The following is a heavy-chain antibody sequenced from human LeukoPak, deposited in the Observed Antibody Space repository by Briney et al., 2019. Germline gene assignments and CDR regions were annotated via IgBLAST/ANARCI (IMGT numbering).Heavy chain of an antibody. Sequence: GGSLRLSCAASGFTFSSYGMHWVRQAPGKGLEWVAVIWYDGSNKYYADSVKGRSTISRDNSKNALYLQMNSLRAEDTAVYYCAKGNCGGDCYSQSHYYYYYMDVWGKGTTVTVSS. J-gene: IGHJ6*03. CDR3: AKGNCGGDCYSQSHYYYYYMDV. CDR1: GFTFSSYG. V-gene: IGHV3-33*06. CDR2: IWYDGSNK. D-gene: IGHD2-21*02.